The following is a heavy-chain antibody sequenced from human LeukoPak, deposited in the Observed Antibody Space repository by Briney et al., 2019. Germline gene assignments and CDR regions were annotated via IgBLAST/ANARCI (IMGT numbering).Heavy chain of an antibody. CDR2: ISAYNGNT. Sequence: GASVKVSCKASGYTFTSYGISWVRQAPGQGLEWMGWISAYNGNTNYAQKLQGRVTMTTDTSTSTAYMELRSLRSDDTAVYYCARDHDSSGYYFGFDPWGQGTLVTVS. CDR3: ARDHDSSGYYFGFDP. D-gene: IGHD3-22*01. J-gene: IGHJ5*02. V-gene: IGHV1-18*01. CDR1: GYTFTSYG.